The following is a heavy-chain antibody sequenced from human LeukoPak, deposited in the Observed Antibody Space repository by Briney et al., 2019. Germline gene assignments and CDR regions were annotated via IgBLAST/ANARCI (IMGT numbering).Heavy chain of an antibody. CDR1: GYSFTSYW. CDR3: ARHRSPRIFHAFDI. V-gene: IGHV5-51*01. CDR2: IYPGDSDT. D-gene: IGHD1-14*01. J-gene: IGHJ3*02. Sequence: GESLKISCKGSGYSFTSYWIDWVRQMPGKGLEWMGIIYPGDSDTRYSPSFQGQVTISADKSISTAYLQWSSLKASDTAMYCCARHRSPRIFHAFDIWGQGTMVTVSS.